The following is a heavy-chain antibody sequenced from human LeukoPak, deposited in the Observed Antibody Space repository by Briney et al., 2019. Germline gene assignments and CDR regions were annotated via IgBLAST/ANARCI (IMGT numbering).Heavy chain of an antibody. D-gene: IGHD6-13*01. Sequence: GGSLRLSCAASGFTLSSYSMNWVRQAPGKGLEWVSSISSSSSYIYYADPVKGRFTISRDNAKNSLYLQMNSLRAEDTAVYYCARSFSRGWSGDYWGQGTRVTVSS. J-gene: IGHJ4*02. CDR3: ARSFSRGWSGDY. CDR2: ISSSSSYI. CDR1: GFTLSSYS. V-gene: IGHV3-21*01.